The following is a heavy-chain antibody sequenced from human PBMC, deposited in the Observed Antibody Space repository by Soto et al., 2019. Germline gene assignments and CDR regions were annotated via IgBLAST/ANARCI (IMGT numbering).Heavy chain of an antibody. CDR2: IYYSGST. V-gene: IGHV4-39*01. Sequence: QLQLQESGPGLVKPSETLSLTCTVSGGSISSSSYYWGWIRQPPGKGLEWIGSIYYSGSTYYNPSLKSRVTISVDTSKNQFSLKLSSVTAADTAVYYCAGTRSVWGSYRFPWGAFDIWGQGTMVTVSS. CDR1: GGSISSSSYY. CDR3: AGTRSVWGSYRFPWGAFDI. D-gene: IGHD3-16*02. J-gene: IGHJ3*02.